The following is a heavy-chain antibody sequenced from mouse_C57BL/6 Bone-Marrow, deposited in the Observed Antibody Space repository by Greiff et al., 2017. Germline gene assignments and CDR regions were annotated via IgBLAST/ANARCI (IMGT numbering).Heavy chain of an antibody. D-gene: IGHD1-3*01. CDR1: GYTFSEYT. CDR3: ARHEEESNYFDN. Sequence: QVQLQQSGAGLVKPGASVKLSCTASGYTFSEYTIHWVKQRSGQGLEWIGWFYTGSGIIKYNEKLKDKVTLTADNSYSTVYMELSRMTSEDSAVYYCARHEEESNYFDNWGQGNTLTVTS. V-gene: IGHV1-62-2*01. J-gene: IGHJ2*01. CDR2: FYTGSGII.